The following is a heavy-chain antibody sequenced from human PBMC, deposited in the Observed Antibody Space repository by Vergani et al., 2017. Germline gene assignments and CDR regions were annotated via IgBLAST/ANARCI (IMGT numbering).Heavy chain of an antibody. CDR1: GFTFSSYA. Sequence: VQLVESGGGLVQPGGSLRLSCAASGFTFSSYAMSWVRQAPGKGLEWVSAISGSGGSTYYADSVKGRFTISRDNSKNTLYLQMNSLRAEDTAVYYCAKDLYCSSTSCYPHYFDYWGQGTLVTVSS. J-gene: IGHJ4*02. CDR3: AKDLYCSSTSCYPHYFDY. CDR2: ISGSGGST. V-gene: IGHV3-23*04. D-gene: IGHD2-2*01.